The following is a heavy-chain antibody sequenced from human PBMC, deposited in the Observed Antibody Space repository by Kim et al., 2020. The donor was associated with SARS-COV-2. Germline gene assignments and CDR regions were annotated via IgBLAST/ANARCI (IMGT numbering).Heavy chain of an antibody. CDR1: GFTFSSYS. V-gene: IGHV3-21*01. CDR2: ISSSSSYI. Sequence: GGSLRLSCAASGFTFSSYSMNWVRQAPGKGLEWVSSISSSSSYIYYADSVKGRFTISRDNAKNSLYLQMNSLRAEDTAVYYCARVGFGEQVPYYFDYWGQGTLVTVSS. D-gene: IGHD3-10*01. J-gene: IGHJ4*02. CDR3: ARVGFGEQVPYYFDY.